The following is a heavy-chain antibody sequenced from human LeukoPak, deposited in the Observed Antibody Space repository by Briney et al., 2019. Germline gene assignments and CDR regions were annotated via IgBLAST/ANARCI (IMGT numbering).Heavy chain of an antibody. V-gene: IGHV1-2*02. D-gene: IGHD3-3*01. Sequence: XASVTVSCTASGYIFTNYYIHWVRQAPGQGLEWMGWINPNIGGTIYERRFQDRVIMTRDTSITTAYMDLSRLRSDDTAVYYCARGPTSDFWSGYYRWYFDYWGQGTLVTVSS. J-gene: IGHJ4*02. CDR2: INPNIGGT. CDR1: GYIFTNYY. CDR3: ARGPTSDFWSGYYRWYFDY.